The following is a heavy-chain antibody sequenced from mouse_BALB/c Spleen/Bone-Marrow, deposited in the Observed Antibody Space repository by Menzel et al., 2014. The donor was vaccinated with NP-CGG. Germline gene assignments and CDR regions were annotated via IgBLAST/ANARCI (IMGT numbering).Heavy chain of an antibody. Sequence: QVQLQQSGAELMKPGASVKISCKATGYTFSSYWIEWVKQRPGHGPEWIGEILPGSGSTNYNEKFKGKATFTADTSSNTAYMQLSSLTSEDSAVYYCAREDYYGSSYGNYWGQGTTLTVSS. CDR2: ILPGSGST. D-gene: IGHD1-1*01. CDR1: GYTFSSYW. CDR3: AREDYYGSSYGNY. V-gene: IGHV1-9*01. J-gene: IGHJ2*01.